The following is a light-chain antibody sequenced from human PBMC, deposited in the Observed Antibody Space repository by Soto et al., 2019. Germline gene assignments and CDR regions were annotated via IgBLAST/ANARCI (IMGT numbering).Light chain of an antibody. CDR3: QQIFSTPGT. V-gene: IGKV1-39*01. CDR1: QSISSY. Sequence: DIQMTQSPSSLSASVGDRVTITCRASQSISSYLNWYQQKPGKAPKLLIYAASSLQSGVPSRFRGSVSGTYVTLTISSLQHEDFATYYCQQIFSTPGTFGQGNNVEIK. J-gene: IGKJ2*02. CDR2: AAS.